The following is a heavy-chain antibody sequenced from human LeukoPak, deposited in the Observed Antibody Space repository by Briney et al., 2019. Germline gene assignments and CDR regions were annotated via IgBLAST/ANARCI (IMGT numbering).Heavy chain of an antibody. J-gene: IGHJ4*02. V-gene: IGHV5-51*01. D-gene: IGHD1-26*01. CDR3: ATYSGTYFDY. Sequence: GESLKISCKGSGXGFASYWSGWVRQMPGKGLEWMGIIWPGDSDIRYSPSFQGQVTIFADKSISTAYLLWGSLKASDTAMYYCATYSGTYFDYWGQGTRVTVSS. CDR2: IWPGDSDI. CDR1: GXGFASYW.